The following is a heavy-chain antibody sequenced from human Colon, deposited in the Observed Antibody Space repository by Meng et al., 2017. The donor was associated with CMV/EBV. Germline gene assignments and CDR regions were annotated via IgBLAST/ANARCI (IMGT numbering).Heavy chain of an antibody. CDR2: SRKKANSYTT. V-gene: IGHV3-72*01. Sequence: LACAAAGVTFSDHYRDWVRQAPGKGLEGVGRSRKKANSYTTEYAASVKGRFTISRDDSKNSLYLQMNSLKTEDTAVYYCARVPAAADYWGQGTLVTVSS. D-gene: IGHD2-2*01. CDR3: ARVPAAADY. J-gene: IGHJ4*02. CDR1: GVTFSDHY.